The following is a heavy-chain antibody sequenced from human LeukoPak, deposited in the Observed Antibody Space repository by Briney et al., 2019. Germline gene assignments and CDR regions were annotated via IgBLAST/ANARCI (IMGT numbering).Heavy chain of an antibody. D-gene: IGHD6-6*01. J-gene: IGHJ4*02. CDR2: TSGSGGST. Sequence: GXXLXLSCAASRFTFSSYAMSWVRQAPGKGLEWVSVTSGSGGSTYYADFVKGRFTISRDNSKNTLYMQMNSLRAEDTAVYYCAKVRSSSSADYFDYWGQGTLVTVSS. CDR3: AKVRSSSSADYFDY. CDR1: RFTFSSYA. V-gene: IGHV3-23*01.